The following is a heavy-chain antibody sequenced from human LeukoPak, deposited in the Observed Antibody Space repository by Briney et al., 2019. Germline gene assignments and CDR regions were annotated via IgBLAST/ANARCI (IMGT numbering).Heavy chain of an antibody. Sequence: GGSLRLSCAASGFTFSNYAMSWVRQAPGKGLEWVSAISGSGGSTYYADSVKGRFTISRDNSKNTLYLQMNSLRAEDTAVYYCAKAPSVYYYYGMDVWGQGTTVTVSS. V-gene: IGHV3-23*01. CDR1: GFTFSNYA. J-gene: IGHJ6*02. CDR2: ISGSGGST. CDR3: AKAPSVYYYYGMDV.